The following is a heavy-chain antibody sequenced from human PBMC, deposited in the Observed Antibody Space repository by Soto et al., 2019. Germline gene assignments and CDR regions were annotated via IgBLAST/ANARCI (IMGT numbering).Heavy chain of an antibody. J-gene: IGHJ4*02. CDR2: ISAYNGNT. V-gene: IGHV1-18*01. CDR3: ARVPNSSGYYYYFDY. Sequence: ASEKVSCKASGYTFTSYGISWVRQAPGQGLEWMGWISAYNGNTNYAQKLQGRVTMTTDTSTSTAYMELRSLRSDDTAVYYCARVPNSSGYYYYFDYWGQGTLVTVSS. CDR1: GYTFTSYG. D-gene: IGHD3-22*01.